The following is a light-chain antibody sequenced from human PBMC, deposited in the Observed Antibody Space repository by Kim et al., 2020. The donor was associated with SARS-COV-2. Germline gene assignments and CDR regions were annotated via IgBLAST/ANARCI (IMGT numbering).Light chain of an antibody. V-gene: IGKV1-9*01. Sequence: ASVGDSVTITCRASQDISNYLAWYQQDQGEAPKLLIFAAYTLQSGVPSRFSGSGSGTEFTLTINGLQPEDFATYSCQQYYSYPRTFGPGTKVDIK. CDR2: AAY. CDR1: QDISNY. J-gene: IGKJ1*01. CDR3: QQYYSYPRT.